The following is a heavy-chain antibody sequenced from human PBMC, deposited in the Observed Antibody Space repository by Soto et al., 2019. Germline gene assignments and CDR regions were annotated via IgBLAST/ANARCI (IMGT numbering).Heavy chain of an antibody. J-gene: IGHJ4*02. CDR3: ARDEGPDIVATINYYDSSGYYY. CDR2: ISYDLSNK. D-gene: IGHD3-22*01. CDR1: GFTFSSYA. V-gene: IGHV3-30-3*01. Sequence: GGSLRLSCPASGFTFSSYAMHWVRQAPGKGLEWVAVISYDLSNKYYAGSVKGLFTXSRDNSKNTLYLQMNSLRAEDTAVYYCARDEGPDIVATINYYDSSGYYYWGQGTLVTVSS.